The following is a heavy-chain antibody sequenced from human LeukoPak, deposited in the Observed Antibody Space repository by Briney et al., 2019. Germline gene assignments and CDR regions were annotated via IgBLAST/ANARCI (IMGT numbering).Heavy chain of an antibody. CDR1: GFTFNNYW. CDR3: ARQLGGSGSY. J-gene: IGHJ4*02. V-gene: IGHV3-7*01. CDR2: IKQDGSEI. D-gene: IGHD3-10*01. Sequence: GGSLRLSCAASGFTFNNYWMSWVRQAPGKGLEWVANIKQDGSEIYYVDSVKGRLTISRDNTKNSVYLQMNSLRAEDTAVYYRARQLGGSGSYWGQGTLVTVSS.